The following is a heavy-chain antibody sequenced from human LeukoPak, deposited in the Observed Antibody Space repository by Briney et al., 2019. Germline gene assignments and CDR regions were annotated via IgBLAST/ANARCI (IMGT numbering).Heavy chain of an antibody. V-gene: IGHV4-59*01. Sequence: SETLSLTCTVFGGSISSYYWSWIRQPPGKGLEWIGYIYYSGSTNYNPSLKSRVTISVDTSKNQFSLKLSPVTAADTAVYYCARTDTKYSSSWFYFDYWGQGTLVTVSS. CDR3: ARTDTKYSSSWFYFDY. D-gene: IGHD6-13*01. CDR2: IYYSGST. CDR1: GGSISSYY. J-gene: IGHJ4*02.